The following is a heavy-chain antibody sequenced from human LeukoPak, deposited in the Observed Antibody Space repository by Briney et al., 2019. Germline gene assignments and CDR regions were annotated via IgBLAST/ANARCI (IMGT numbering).Heavy chain of an antibody. Sequence: QPGGSLRLSCAASGFTFSSYWMTWVRQAPGKGLEWVGNINQEGRDKNYVDSVKGRFTISRDNAKNSLYLQMNNLRAEDTAVYYCARDEELFDYWGQGTLVTVSS. V-gene: IGHV3-7*01. J-gene: IGHJ4*02. CDR1: GFTFSSYW. CDR3: ARDEELFDY. D-gene: IGHD1-26*01. CDR2: INQEGRDK.